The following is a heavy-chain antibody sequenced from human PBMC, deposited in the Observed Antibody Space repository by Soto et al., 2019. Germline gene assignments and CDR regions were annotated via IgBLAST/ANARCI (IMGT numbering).Heavy chain of an antibody. V-gene: IGHV1-3*01. D-gene: IGHD6-19*01. CDR3: ARGRLGIAVAGTAGAGGWFDP. CDR2: INAGNGNT. J-gene: IGHJ5*02. CDR1: GYTFTSYA. Sequence: ASVKVSCKAFGYTFTSYAIHWVRQAPGQRLEWMGWINAGNGNTKYSQKFQGRVTITRDTSASTAYMELTRLRSDDTAVYYCARGRLGIAVAGTAGAGGWFDPWGQGTLVNVAS.